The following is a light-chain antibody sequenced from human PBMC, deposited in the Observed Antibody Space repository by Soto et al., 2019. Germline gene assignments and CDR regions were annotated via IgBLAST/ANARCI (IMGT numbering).Light chain of an antibody. V-gene: IGKV3-11*01. CDR2: DAS. J-gene: IGKJ4*01. CDR3: QQRSNWPLT. Sequence: EIVLTQSPATLSLFPGERATLSCRASQSVYTYLAWYQQKPGQAPRLLIYDASNRATGIPARFSGSGSGTDVSLTISSLEPEDLAVYYCQQRSNWPLTFGGGTKVEIK. CDR1: QSVYTY.